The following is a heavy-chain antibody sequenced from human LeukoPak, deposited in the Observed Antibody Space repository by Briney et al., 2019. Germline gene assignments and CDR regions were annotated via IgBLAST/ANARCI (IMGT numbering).Heavy chain of an antibody. V-gene: IGHV3-30*18. J-gene: IGHJ4*02. CDR2: ISYDGGNK. Sequence: GRSLRLSCAASGFTFRRHGMHWVRQAPGKGLEWVAVISYDGGNKNYADSVKGRFTISRDNSKNTLYLQMNSLRAEDTAVYYCAKDRSSSWSFDYWGQGTLVTVSS. D-gene: IGHD6-13*01. CDR3: AKDRSSSWSFDY. CDR1: GFTFRRHG.